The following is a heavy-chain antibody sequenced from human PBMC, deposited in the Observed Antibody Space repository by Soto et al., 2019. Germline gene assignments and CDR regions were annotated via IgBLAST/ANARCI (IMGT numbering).Heavy chain of an antibody. D-gene: IGHD3-9*01. CDR1: GFTFSDYY. CDR3: ARVRRRDFDWLFYFDY. J-gene: IGHJ4*02. Sequence: GGSLRLSCAASGFTFSDYYMSWIRQAPGKGLEWVSYISSSSSYTNYADSVKGRFTISRDNAKNSLYLQMNSLRAEDTAVYYCARVRRRDFDWLFYFDYWGQGTLVTVSS. V-gene: IGHV3-11*05. CDR2: ISSSSSYT.